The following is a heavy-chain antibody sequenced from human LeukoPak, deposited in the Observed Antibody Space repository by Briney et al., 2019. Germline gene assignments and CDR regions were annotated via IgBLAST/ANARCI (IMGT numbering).Heavy chain of an antibody. CDR1: GYSFTTYW. V-gene: IGHV5-51*01. CDR2: IYPGDSDT. J-gene: IGHJ4*02. CDR3: ARVSAVAGQGCDY. D-gene: IGHD6-19*01. Sequence: TVSCTGSGYSFTTYWIGWVRQMPGEGLEWMGIIYPGDSDTRYSPSFQGQVTISVDKSISTANLQWSSLKASDTAMYYCARVSAVAGQGCDYWGQGTLVTVSS.